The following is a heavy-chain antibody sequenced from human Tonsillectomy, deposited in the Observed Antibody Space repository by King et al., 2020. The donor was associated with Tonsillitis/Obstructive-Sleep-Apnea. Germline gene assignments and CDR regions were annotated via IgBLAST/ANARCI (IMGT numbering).Heavy chain of an antibody. J-gene: IGHJ3*02. Sequence: VQLQQWGAGLLKPSETLSLTCAVSGVSFSGYYWSWIRQPPGKGLQWIGEVNRSGSTNYDPAPKGRVSISVDTSKNQFSLNLTSVTAADTAVYYCARDFYGDFLDAFDIWGQGTVVTVSS. CDR1: GVSFSGYY. V-gene: IGHV4-34*01. D-gene: IGHD4-17*01. CDR3: ARDFYGDFLDAFDI. CDR2: VNRSGST.